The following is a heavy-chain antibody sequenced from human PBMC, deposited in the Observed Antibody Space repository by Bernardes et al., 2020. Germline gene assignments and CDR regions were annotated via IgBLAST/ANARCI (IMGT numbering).Heavy chain of an antibody. CDR1: GYTLTELS. D-gene: IGHD3-10*01. V-gene: IGHV1-24*01. J-gene: IGHJ4*02. Sequence: ASVKVSCKVSGYTLTELSMHWVRQAPGKGLEWMGGFDPEDGETIYAQKFQGRVTMTEDTSTDTAYMELSSLRSEDTAVYYCATLLNYYGSGSYYKVGYFDYWGQGTLVTGSS. CDR3: ATLLNYYGSGSYYKVGYFDY. CDR2: FDPEDGET.